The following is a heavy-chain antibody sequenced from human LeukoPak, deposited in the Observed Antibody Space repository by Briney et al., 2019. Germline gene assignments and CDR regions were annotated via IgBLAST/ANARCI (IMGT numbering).Heavy chain of an antibody. Sequence: SEPLYLPCRAPGASISSHYWSWIRQPPGKGLEWIGKNHYSGSTNCIPSLKSRVTISLDTSKNQFSLKLTSVTAADTAVYYCSRAGTGFNIPGAYWGQGTLVTVSS. CDR3: SRAGTGFNIPGAY. D-gene: IGHD1-14*01. V-gene: IGHV4-59*11. CDR1: GASISSHY. J-gene: IGHJ4*02. CDR2: NHYSGST.